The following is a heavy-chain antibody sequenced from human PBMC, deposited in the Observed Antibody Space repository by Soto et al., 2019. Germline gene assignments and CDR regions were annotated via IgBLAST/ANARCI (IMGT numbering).Heavy chain of an antibody. Sequence: KTGGSMRLSSTASGFSFSNYYMRWIRQAPGRGLEWVSYISDHGTYTDYSDSVKGRFTVSRDKAKNSLFLQMNSLRVEDTAVYYCSREVRGRGYPNWFDPWGQGTLVTVSS. V-gene: IGHV3-11*06. CDR3: SREVRGRGYPNWFDP. D-gene: IGHD5-18*01. CDR1: GFSFSNYY. J-gene: IGHJ5*02. CDR2: ISDHGTYT.